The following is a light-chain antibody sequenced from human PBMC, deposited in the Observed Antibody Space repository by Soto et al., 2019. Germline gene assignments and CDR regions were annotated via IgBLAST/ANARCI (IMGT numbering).Light chain of an antibody. CDR1: SSNIGSNT. CDR2: SNN. V-gene: IGLV1-44*01. J-gene: IGLJ3*02. Sequence: QSVLTQPPSASGTPGQRVTISCSGSSSNIGSNTVNWYQQLPGTAPKLLIYSNNQRPSRVPDRFSGSKSGTSASLAISGLQSEDEADYYCAAWDASLNGWVFGGGTKVTVL. CDR3: AAWDASLNGWV.